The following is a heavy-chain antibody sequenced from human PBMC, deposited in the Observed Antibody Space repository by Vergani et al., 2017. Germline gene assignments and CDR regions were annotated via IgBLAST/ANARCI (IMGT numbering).Heavy chain of an antibody. CDR3: AGGTHSWQRADR. V-gene: IGHV4-4*09. CDR2: LSTTGGA. CDR1: GVSVTDYN. J-gene: IGHJ5*02. D-gene: IGHD6-13*01. Sequence: QAPLQESGPGLVKPSETLSLTCYVFGVSVTDYNCNWIRQAPGKGLEWIGSLSTTGGATHASHNPALKSRVSISVDTAKSQSSLRLTSVTAADSAIYYCAGGTHSWQRADRWGQGLLVSVSS.